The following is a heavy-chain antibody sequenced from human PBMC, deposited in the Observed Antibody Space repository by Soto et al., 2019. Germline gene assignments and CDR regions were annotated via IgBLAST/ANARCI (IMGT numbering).Heavy chain of an antibody. CDR3: ARSSNSGYSYGRNEYFQH. CDR1: GGSFSGYY. V-gene: IGHV4-34*01. CDR2: INHSGST. J-gene: IGHJ1*01. Sequence: SETLSLTCAVYGGSFSGYYWSWIRQPPGKGLEWIGEINHSGSTNYNPSLKSRVTISVDTSKNQFSLKLSSVTAADTAVYYCARSSNSGYSYGRNEYFQHWGQGTLVTVSS. D-gene: IGHD5-18*01.